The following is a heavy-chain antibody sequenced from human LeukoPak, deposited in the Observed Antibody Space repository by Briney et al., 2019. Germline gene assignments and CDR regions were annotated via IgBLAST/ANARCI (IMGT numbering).Heavy chain of an antibody. CDR3: ARDNADGYSADY. Sequence: ASVEVSCKASGYTFTGYYMHWVRQAPGQGLEWMGWINPNSGGTNYAQKFQGRVTMTRDTSISTAYMELSRLRSDDTAVYYCARDNADGYSADYWGQGTLVTVSS. CDR1: GYTFTGYY. CDR2: INPNSGGT. J-gene: IGHJ4*02. V-gene: IGHV1-2*02. D-gene: IGHD5-24*01.